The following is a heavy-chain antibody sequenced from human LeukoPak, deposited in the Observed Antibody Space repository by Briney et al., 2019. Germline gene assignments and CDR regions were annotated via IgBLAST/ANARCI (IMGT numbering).Heavy chain of an antibody. D-gene: IGHD4-17*01. CDR1: GGSISTHY. J-gene: IGHJ3*02. V-gene: IGHV4-59*11. CDR3: ARDQTTVTKGFDI. CDR2: ISYIGTT. Sequence: PSETLSLTCTVSGGSISTHYWIWIRQPPGKGLEWIGYISYIGTTNYNPSLKSRVSISVDTSKTYISLKLSSVTAADTAVYYCARDQTTVTKGFDIWGQGTKVTVSS.